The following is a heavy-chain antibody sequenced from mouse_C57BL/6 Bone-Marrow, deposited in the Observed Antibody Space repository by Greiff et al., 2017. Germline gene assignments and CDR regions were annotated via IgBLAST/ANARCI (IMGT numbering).Heavy chain of an antibody. V-gene: IGHV1-82*01. Sequence: QVQLQQSGPELVKPGASVKISCKASGYAFSSSWMNWVKQRPGKGLVWIGRIYPGDGDTNYNWKFKGKATLTADKSSSTAYMQLSSLTSEDSAVYFCARHWAYYSNYYAMDYWGQGTSVTVSS. CDR2: IYPGDGDT. CDR3: ARHWAYYSNYYAMDY. J-gene: IGHJ4*01. CDR1: GYAFSSSW. D-gene: IGHD2-5*01.